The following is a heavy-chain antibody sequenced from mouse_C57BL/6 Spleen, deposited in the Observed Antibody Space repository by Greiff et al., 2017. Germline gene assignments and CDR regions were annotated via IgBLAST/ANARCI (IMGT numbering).Heavy chain of an antibody. J-gene: IGHJ4*01. CDR2: IWSGGST. D-gene: IGHD2-14*01. CDR3: ARGLYRAMDY. Sequence: QVQLKESGPGLVQPSQSLSITCTVSGFSLTSYGVHWVRQSPGKGLEWLGVIWSGGSTDYNAAFISRLSINNDNSKSLVFFKMNSLHADDTAIYYCARGLYRAMDYWGQGTSVTVSS. V-gene: IGHV2-2*01. CDR1: GFSLTSYG.